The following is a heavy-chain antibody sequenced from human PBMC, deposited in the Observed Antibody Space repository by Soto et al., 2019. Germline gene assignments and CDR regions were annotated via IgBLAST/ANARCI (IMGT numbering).Heavy chain of an antibody. CDR2: VYYSGST. Sequence: SETLSLTCTVSGGSVSSSSYYWGWVRQPPGKGLGWIGSVYYSGSTYYNPSLESRVTISVDKSKNQFSLKLMSLSAADTAVYYCGRREGLATISYYFDYWGQGALVTVPS. CDR3: GRREGLATISYYFDY. J-gene: IGHJ4*02. CDR1: GGSVSSSSYY. V-gene: IGHV4-39*01. D-gene: IGHD3-9*01.